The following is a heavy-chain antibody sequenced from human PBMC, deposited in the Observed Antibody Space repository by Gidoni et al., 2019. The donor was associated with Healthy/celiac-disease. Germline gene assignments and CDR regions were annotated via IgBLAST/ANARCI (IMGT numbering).Heavy chain of an antibody. J-gene: IGHJ5*02. CDR1: GGTFRRYP. Sequence: QVQLVQSGAEVKKPGFSVKVSCKASGGTFRRYPISWVRPAPGQGLEWMGGIIPIFGTANYAQKFQGRVTITADESTSTAYMELSSLRSEDTAVYYCARASNVLRFLEWFLFDPWGQGTLVTVSS. D-gene: IGHD3-3*01. CDR2: IIPIFGTA. CDR3: ARASNVLRFLEWFLFDP. V-gene: IGHV1-69*01.